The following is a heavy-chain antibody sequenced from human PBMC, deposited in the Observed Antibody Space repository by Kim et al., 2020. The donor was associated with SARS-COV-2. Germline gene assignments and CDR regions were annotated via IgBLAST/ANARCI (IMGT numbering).Heavy chain of an antibody. J-gene: IGHJ6*01. V-gene: IGHV3-9*01. CDR1: GFTFDDYA. D-gene: IGHD3-10*01. CDR2: ISWNSGSI. CDR3: AKDCRGDGYSCPYSMDV. Sequence: GGSLRLSCAASGFTFDDYAMHWVRQAPGKGLEWVSGISWNSGSIGYADSVKGRFTISRDNAKNSLYLQMNSLRAEDTALYYCAKDCRGDGYSCPYSMDV.